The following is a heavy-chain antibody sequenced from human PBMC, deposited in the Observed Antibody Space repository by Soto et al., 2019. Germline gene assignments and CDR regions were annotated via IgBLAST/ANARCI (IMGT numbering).Heavy chain of an antibody. Sequence: QVQLVQSGAEVKKPGASVKVSCKASGYTFTSYYMHWVRQAPGQGLEWMGIINPSGGSTSYAQKFQGRVTMTMDTSTSTVYMELSSLGSADTAVYYCARALAHPVRGVLNWGQGTLVTVSS. J-gene: IGHJ4*02. CDR1: GYTFTSYY. CDR3: ARALAHPVRGVLN. D-gene: IGHD3-10*01. CDR2: INPSGGST. V-gene: IGHV1-46*01.